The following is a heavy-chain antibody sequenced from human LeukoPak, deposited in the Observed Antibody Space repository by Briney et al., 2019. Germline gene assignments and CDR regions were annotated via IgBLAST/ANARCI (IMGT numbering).Heavy chain of an antibody. CDR2: ISGSGGST. Sequence: GGSLRLSCAASGFTFSSYGMSWVRQAPGKGLEWVSAISGSGGSTYYADSVKGRFTISRDNSKNTLYLQMNSLRAEDTAVYYCAKDISYYYDSSGPLWYFDLWGRGTLVTVSS. V-gene: IGHV3-23*01. D-gene: IGHD3-22*01. J-gene: IGHJ2*01. CDR1: GFTFSSYG. CDR3: AKDISYYYDSSGPLWYFDL.